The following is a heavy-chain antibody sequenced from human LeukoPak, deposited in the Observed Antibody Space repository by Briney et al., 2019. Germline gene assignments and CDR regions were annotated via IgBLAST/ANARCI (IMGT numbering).Heavy chain of an antibody. CDR3: ARGRLVVTALDY. CDR1: GFTFSSYT. D-gene: IGHD2-21*02. V-gene: IGHV3-64*01. J-gene: IGHJ4*02. CDR2: ITTNGGRT. Sequence: GGSLRLSCAASGFTFSSYTMHWVRQAPGKGLEYVSAITTNGGRTYYANSFKGGFTISRDNSKSTLYLQMGSLRTEDMAVYYCARGRLVVTALDYWGQGTLVTVSS.